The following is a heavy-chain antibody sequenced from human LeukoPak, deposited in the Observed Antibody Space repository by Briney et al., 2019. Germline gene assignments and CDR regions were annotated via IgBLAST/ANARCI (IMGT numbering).Heavy chain of an antibody. D-gene: IGHD2-2*01. J-gene: IGHJ4*02. CDR3: ARDESLVPAANGFDY. CDR1: GYTFTSYG. V-gene: IGHV1-46*01. Sequence: ASVKVSCKASGYTFTSYGISWVRQAPGQGLEWMGIINPSGGSTSYAQKFQGRVTMTRDTSTSTVYMELSSLRSEDTAVYYCARDESLVPAANGFDYWGQGTLVTVSS. CDR2: INPSGGST.